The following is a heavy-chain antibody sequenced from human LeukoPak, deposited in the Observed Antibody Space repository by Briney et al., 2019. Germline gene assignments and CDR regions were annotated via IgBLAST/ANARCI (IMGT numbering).Heavy chain of an antibody. D-gene: IGHD5-18*01. CDR3: ARDGRGYSYGVGFDP. CDR1: GGSIISYY. V-gene: IGHV4-59*01. CDR2: IYYTGST. Sequence: SETLSLTCTVSGGSIISYYWTWIRQPPGKGLEWIGYIYYTGSTKYNPSLKSRVTISVDTSKNQFSLKLSSVTAADTAVYYCARDGRGYSYGVGFDPWGQGTLVTVSS. J-gene: IGHJ5*02.